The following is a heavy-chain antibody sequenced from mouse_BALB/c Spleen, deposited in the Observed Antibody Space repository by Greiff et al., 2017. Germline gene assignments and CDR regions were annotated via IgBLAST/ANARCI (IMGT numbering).Heavy chain of an antibody. D-gene: IGHD1-1*02. J-gene: IGHJ4*01. Sequence: EVQLQQSGPELVKPGASVKISCKASGYSFTGYFMNWVMQSHGKSLEWIGRINPYNGDTFYNQKFKGKATLTVDKSSSTAHMELRSLASEDSAVYYCARSGGNYYAMDYWGQGTSVTVSS. CDR2: INPYNGDT. CDR3: ARSGGNYYAMDY. CDR1: GYSFTGYF. V-gene: IGHV1-20*02.